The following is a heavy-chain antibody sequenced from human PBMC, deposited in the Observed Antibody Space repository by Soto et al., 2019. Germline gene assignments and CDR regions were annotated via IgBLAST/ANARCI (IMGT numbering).Heavy chain of an antibody. CDR3: GRGAGAPPFIKGNSYGSGYYVISYYYYMDV. J-gene: IGHJ6*03. D-gene: IGHD3-3*01. Sequence: PSETLSLTCAVYGGSFSCYYWSWIRQPPGKGLEWIGEINHSGSTNYNPSLKSRVTISVDTSKNQFSLKLSSVTAADTAVYYCGRGAGAPPFIKGNSYGSGYYVISYYYYMDVGGKGTRVTVPS. CDR1: GGSFSCYY. CDR2: INHSGST. V-gene: IGHV4-34*01.